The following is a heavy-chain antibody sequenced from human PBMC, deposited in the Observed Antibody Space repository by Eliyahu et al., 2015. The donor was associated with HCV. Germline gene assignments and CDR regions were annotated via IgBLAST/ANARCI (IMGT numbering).Heavy chain of an antibody. D-gene: IGHD3-10*01. V-gene: IGHV4-34*01. CDR3: ATGSGSYFHDY. CDR1: GGSFSDYS. J-gene: IGHJ4*02. Sequence: QVQLQQWGAGLLKPSETLSLTCAVYGGSFSDYSWSWIRQPPGKGLEWIGEIYQSGSTKYHSSLKSRVTISVDTSKKQISLTLSSVTAADAAVYYCATGSGSYFHDYWGQGTLVTVSS. CDR2: IYQSGST.